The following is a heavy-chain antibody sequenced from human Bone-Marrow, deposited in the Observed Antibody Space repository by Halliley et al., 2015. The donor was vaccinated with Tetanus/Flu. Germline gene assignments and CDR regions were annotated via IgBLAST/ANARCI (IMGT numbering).Heavy chain of an antibody. Sequence: WIAYIFYTGVNAYNPSLKSRVTISVDTSKNQFSLSLSSVTPADTAVYYCARGRSGGYSQWDGVASWGRGTLVTVSS. CDR3: ARGRSGGYSQWDGVAS. V-gene: IGHV4-59*09. D-gene: IGHD6-19*01. CDR2: IFYTGVN. J-gene: IGHJ5*02.